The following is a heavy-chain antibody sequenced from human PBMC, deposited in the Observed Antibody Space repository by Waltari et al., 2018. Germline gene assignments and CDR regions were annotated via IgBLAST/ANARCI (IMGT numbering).Heavy chain of an antibody. Sequence: QVQLQQWGAGLFQPSETLSLTRAVHGGSFDGYYWSSNRHLPGQGLEWIGEINHSGSTNYNPSLKSRVTISVDTSKNQFSLKLSSVTAADTAVYYCARGRRYYGSAGGYYYYMDVWGKGTTVTISS. CDR2: INHSGST. V-gene: IGHV4-34*01. CDR1: GGSFDGYY. D-gene: IGHD3-10*01. J-gene: IGHJ6*03. CDR3: ARGRRYYGSAGGYYYYMDV.